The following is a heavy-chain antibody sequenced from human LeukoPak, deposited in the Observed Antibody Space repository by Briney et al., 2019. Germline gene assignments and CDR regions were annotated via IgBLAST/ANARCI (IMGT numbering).Heavy chain of an antibody. CDR3: ARNYDFWSGQSGYYYYGMDV. J-gene: IGHJ6*02. CDR2: IYYSGST. D-gene: IGHD3-3*01. V-gene: IGHV4-59*01. Sequence: SVTLSLTCTVSGGSISSYYWSWIRQPPGQGLEWIGYIYYSGSTNYNPSLKSRVTISVDTSKNQFSLKLSSVTAADTAVYYCARNYDFWSGQSGYYYYGMDVWGQGTTVTVSS. CDR1: GGSISSYY.